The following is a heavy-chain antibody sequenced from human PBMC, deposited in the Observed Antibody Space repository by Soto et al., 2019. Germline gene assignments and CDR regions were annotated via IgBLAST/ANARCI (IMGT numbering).Heavy chain of an antibody. D-gene: IGHD1-26*01. V-gene: IGHV4-34*01. Sequence: QVQLQQWGAGLLKPSETLSLTCAVYGGSFSGYYWSWIRQPPGKGLEWIGEINHSGSTNYNPSLKSRVTLSVDTSENQFYLKLSSVTAADTAVYYCARYRTQKQAVDWYFDLWGRGTLVTVSS. CDR1: GGSFSGYY. CDR3: ARYRTQKQAVDWYFDL. J-gene: IGHJ2*01. CDR2: INHSGST.